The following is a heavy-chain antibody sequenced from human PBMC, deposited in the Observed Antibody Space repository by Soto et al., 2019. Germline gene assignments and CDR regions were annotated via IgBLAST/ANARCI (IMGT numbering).Heavy chain of an antibody. CDR3: ARDLPGETIADGATDY. CDR2: ISAYNGNT. D-gene: IGHD3-16*01. Sequence: ASVKVSCKASGYTFTIYGISWVRQAPGQGLEWMGWISAYNGNTNYAQKLQGRVTMTTDTSTSTAYMELRSLRSDDTAVYYCARDLPGETIADGATDYWGQGTLVTVSS. CDR1: GYTFTIYG. J-gene: IGHJ4*02. V-gene: IGHV1-18*01.